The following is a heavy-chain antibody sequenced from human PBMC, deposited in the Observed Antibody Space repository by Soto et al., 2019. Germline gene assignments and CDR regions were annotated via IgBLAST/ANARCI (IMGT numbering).Heavy chain of an antibody. D-gene: IGHD2-2*01. Sequence: EVQLLESGGGLVQPGGSLRLYCVVSGFPFGSYAMSWVRQAPEKGPEWVAILGGNGFTTYYADSVKGRFTISGDKSKSTLFLQMNSLRADDTGVYYCAKALRPSLNFFYYMDVWGRGTSVTVSS. CDR1: GFPFGSYA. CDR3: AKALRPSLNFFYYMDV. V-gene: IGHV3-23*01. CDR2: LGGNGFTT. J-gene: IGHJ6*03.